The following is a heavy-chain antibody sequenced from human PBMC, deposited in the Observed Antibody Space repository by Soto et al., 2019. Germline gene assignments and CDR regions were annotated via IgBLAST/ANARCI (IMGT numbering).Heavy chain of an antibody. D-gene: IGHD3-10*01. J-gene: IGHJ6*03. CDR1: GGSFRGYY. V-gene: IGHV4-34*01. CDR3: ARLNWDGSGSSYYYYYYMDV. Sequence: SETLSLTCAVYGGSFRGYYWNWIRQPPGKGLEWIGEINHSGSTKYNPSLKSRVTISVDTSKNQFSLKLTSVTAADTAVYYCARLNWDGSGSSYYYYYYMDVWGKGTTVTVSS. CDR2: INHSGST.